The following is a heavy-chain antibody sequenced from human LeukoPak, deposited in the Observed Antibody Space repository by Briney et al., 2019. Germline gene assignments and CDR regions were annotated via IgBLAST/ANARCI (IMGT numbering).Heavy chain of an antibody. D-gene: IGHD5-12*01. Sequence: ASVKVSCKASGYTFTGYYMHWVRQAPGQGLEWMGWINPNSGVTKFAQRFQGRDTITRDTPTSTAYLDLSSLRADDTAVFYCSAAVLYGGNDFDHWGQGTLVTVSS. V-gene: IGHV1-2*02. CDR1: GYTFTGYY. CDR3: SAAVLYGGNDFDH. CDR2: INPNSGVT. J-gene: IGHJ4*02.